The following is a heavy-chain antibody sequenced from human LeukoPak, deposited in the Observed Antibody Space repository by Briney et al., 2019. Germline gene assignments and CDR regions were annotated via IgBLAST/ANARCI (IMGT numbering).Heavy chain of an antibody. CDR3: VRAQGLGESENY. J-gene: IGHJ4*02. CDR2: IKQGGSEK. V-gene: IGHV3-7*01. Sequence: GGSLRLSCAASGFTFSTYWMSWVRQAPGKGLEWVANIKQGGSEKYYVVSVEGRFTISRDNANNSLFLQMNSLRAEDTAVYYCVRAQGLGESENYWGQGTLVTVSS. D-gene: IGHD3-16*01. CDR1: GFTFSTYW.